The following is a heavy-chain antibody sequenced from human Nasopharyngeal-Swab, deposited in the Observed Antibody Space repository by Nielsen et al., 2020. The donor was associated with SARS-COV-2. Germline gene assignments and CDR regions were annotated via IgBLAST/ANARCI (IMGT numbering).Heavy chain of an antibody. V-gene: IGHV3-30*02. J-gene: IGHJ4*02. CDR1: GFTFSSYG. D-gene: IGHD4-17*01. Sequence: GEPLKISCAASGFTFSSYGMHWVRQAPGKGLEWVAFIRYDGSNKYYADSVKGRFTISRDNSKNTLYQQMNSLRAEDTAVYYCAKDGDRDGYGDFCLDYWGQGTLVTVSS. CDR2: IRYDGSNK. CDR3: AKDGDRDGYGDFCLDY.